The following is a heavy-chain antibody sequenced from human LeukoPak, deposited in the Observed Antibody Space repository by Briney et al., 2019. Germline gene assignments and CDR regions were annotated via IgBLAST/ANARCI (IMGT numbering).Heavy chain of an antibody. CDR2: IYYSGST. D-gene: IGHD2-15*01. CDR3: ASNPDEYCSGGSCYIGWFDP. Sequence: SETLSLTCTVSGGSISSSSYYWGWIRQPPGKGLEWIGSIYYSGSTYYNPSLKSRVTISVDTSKNQFPLKLSSVTAADTAVYYCASNPDEYCSGGSCYIGWFDPWGQGTLVTVSS. V-gene: IGHV4-39*06. J-gene: IGHJ5*02. CDR1: GGSISSSSYY.